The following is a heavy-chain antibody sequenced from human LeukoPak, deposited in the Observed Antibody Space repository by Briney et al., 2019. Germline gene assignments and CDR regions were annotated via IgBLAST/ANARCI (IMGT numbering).Heavy chain of an antibody. V-gene: IGHV3-74*01. CDR3: AKDDPLYGDYYGY. CDR1: GNYW. J-gene: IGHJ4*02. CDR2: INSDGSWT. Sequence: SGGSLRLSCAASGNYWMHWVRQVPGKGLVWVSHINSDGSWTSYADSVKGRFTISRDNSKNTLYLQMNSLRAEDTAVYYCAKDDPLYGDYYGYWGQGTLVTVSS. D-gene: IGHD4-17*01.